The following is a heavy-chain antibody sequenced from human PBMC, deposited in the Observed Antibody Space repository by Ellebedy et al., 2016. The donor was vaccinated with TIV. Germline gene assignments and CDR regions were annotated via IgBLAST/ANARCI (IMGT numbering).Heavy chain of an antibody. J-gene: IGHJ4*02. V-gene: IGHV1-18*04. CDR2: ISAYNGNT. CDR3: ARTGGYTYGSGNPDY. Sequence: AASVKVSCKASGYTFTGYGISWVRQAPGQGLEWMGWISAYNGNTNYEQKVQGRVTMTTDTSTSTAYMELRSLSSDDTAVYYCARTGGYTYGSGNPDYWGQGTLVIVSA. D-gene: IGHD5-18*01. CDR1: GYTFTGYG.